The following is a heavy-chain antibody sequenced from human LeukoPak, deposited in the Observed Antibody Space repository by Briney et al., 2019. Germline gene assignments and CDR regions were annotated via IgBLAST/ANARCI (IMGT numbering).Heavy chain of an antibody. D-gene: IGHD3-3*01. CDR3: ARSVTIFGVVLYYYYGMDV. J-gene: IGHJ6*02. CDR1: GGSFSSGSYY. Sequence: SETLSLTCTVSGGSFSSGSYYWSWIRQPPGKGLEWIGYIYYSGSTNYNPSLKSRVTISADTSKNQFSLKLSSVTAADTAVYYCARSVTIFGVVLYYYYGMDVWGQGTTVTVSS. V-gene: IGHV4-61*01. CDR2: IYYSGST.